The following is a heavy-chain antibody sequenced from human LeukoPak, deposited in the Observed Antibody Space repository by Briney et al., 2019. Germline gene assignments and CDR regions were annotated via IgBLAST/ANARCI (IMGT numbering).Heavy chain of an antibody. CDR3: AKGTFSNVYYYYYMDV. CDR2: ISGSGGST. V-gene: IGHV3-23*01. Sequence: GGSLRLSCAASGFTFSSYVMSWVRQAPGKGLEWVSAISGSGGSTYYADSVKGRFTISRDNSKNTLYLQMNSLRAEDTAVYYCAKGTFSNVYYYYYMDVWGKGTTVTISS. J-gene: IGHJ6*03. D-gene: IGHD3-16*01. CDR1: GFTFSSYV.